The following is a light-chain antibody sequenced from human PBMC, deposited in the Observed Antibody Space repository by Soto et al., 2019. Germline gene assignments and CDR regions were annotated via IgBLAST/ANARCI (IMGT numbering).Light chain of an antibody. Sequence: QSVLTQPASVSGSPGQSITISCTGTSSDVGSYDLVSWYQQHPGKAPKLMIFEGSKRPSGVSHRFSGSKSDSTASLAISGLQAEDEADYYCYSYAGNGTDVFGTGTKLTVL. V-gene: IGLV2-23*01. CDR1: SSDVGSYDL. CDR3: YSYAGNGTDV. J-gene: IGLJ1*01. CDR2: EGS.